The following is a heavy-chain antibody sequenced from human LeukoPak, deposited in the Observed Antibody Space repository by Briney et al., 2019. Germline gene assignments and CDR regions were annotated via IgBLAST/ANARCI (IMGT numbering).Heavy chain of an antibody. Sequence: SETLSLTCTVSGGSISSSSYYWGWIRQPPGKGLEWIGSIYYSGSTYYNPSLKSRVTISVDTSKNQFSLKLSSVTAADTAVYYCARVDSRVRIRITMIVVVNNWFDPWGQGTLVTVSS. V-gene: IGHV4-39*07. J-gene: IGHJ5*02. CDR2: IYYSGST. CDR3: ARVDSRVRIRITMIVVVNNWFDP. CDR1: GGSISSSSYY. D-gene: IGHD3-22*01.